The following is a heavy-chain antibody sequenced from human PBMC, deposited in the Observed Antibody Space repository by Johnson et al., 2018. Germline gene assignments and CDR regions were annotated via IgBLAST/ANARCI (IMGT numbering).Heavy chain of an antibody. CDR2: IKSKTDGGTT. CDR1: GFTFSNAW. J-gene: IGHJ3*02. V-gene: IGHV3-15*01. D-gene: IGHD3-22*01. CDR3: TTDYSDYVDSSGYLTALDI. Sequence: VQLVESGGGLVKPGGSLRLSCAASGFTFSNAWMSWVRQAPGKGLEWVGRIKSKTDGGTTDYAAPVKGRFTLSRDDSKNTLYLQMNSLKTEDTAVYYCTTDYSDYVDSSGYLTALDIWGQGTMVTGSS.